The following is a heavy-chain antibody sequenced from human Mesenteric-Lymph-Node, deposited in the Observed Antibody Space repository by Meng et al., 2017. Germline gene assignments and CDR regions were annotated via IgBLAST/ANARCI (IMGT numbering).Heavy chain of an antibody. CDR3: ARGLVVPAAPADWFDP. V-gene: IGHV4-34*01. J-gene: IGHJ5*02. CDR2: INHSGST. D-gene: IGHD2-2*01. CDR1: GRSFSCYY. Sequence: VRLQPWGGGLLKPSATLSRTCAVYGRSFSCYYWSWIRQPPGKGLEWIGEINHSGSTNYNPSLKSRVTISVDTSKNQFSLKLSSVTAADTAVYYCARGLVVPAAPADWFDPWGQGTLVTVAS.